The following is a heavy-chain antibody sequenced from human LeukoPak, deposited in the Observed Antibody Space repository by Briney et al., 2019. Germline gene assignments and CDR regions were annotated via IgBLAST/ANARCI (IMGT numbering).Heavy chain of an antibody. V-gene: IGHV4-4*07. CDR1: GGPTNTYY. CDR3: ARGPGPLQLERLEAFDV. Sequence: SETLSLTCTVSGGPTNTYYWSWIRQPAGKGLEWLGRIYSSGTTDYNPSLNSRVTMSLDTSKNQFSLRLRSVSAADTAVYYCARGPGPLQLERLEAFDVWGQGTVVTVSS. CDR2: IYSSGTT. J-gene: IGHJ3*01. D-gene: IGHD1-1*01.